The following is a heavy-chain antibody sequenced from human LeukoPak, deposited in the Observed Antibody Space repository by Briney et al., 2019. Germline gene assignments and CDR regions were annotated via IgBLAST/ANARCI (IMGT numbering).Heavy chain of an antibody. CDR3: ARDPYSGSYGDYYYYYMDV. CDR1: GFDFDNYN. Sequence: GGSLRLSCAAPGFDFDNYNMNWVRQAPGKGLEWVSSITSSGTYIYYADSVKGRFTISRDNAKNSLYLQMNSLRPEDTAVYYCARDPYSGSYGDYYYYYMDVWGKGTTVTISS. V-gene: IGHV3-21*01. J-gene: IGHJ6*03. D-gene: IGHD1-26*01. CDR2: ITSSGTYI.